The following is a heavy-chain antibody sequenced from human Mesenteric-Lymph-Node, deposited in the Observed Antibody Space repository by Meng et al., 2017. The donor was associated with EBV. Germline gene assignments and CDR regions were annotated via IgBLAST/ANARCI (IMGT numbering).Heavy chain of an antibody. CDR3: ARHGSEIQTRPVDY. D-gene: IGHD6-6*01. CDR1: GGSITRTSYY. J-gene: IGHJ4*02. CDR2: IYYSGSP. Sequence: QLPLQDRAPGLVRPSETLALTCTVSGGSITRTSYYWCGIRQPPGKGLEWIGSIYYSGSPYYNPSLKSRVTISVDTSKNQFSLRLSSVTAADTALYYCARHGSEIQTRPVDYWGQGTLVTVSS. V-gene: IGHV4-39*01.